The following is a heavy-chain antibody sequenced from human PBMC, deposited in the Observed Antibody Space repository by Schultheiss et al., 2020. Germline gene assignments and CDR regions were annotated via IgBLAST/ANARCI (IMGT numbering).Heavy chain of an antibody. Sequence: GSLRLSCAASGFTFDDYAMHWVRQAPGKGLEWVSLISWDGGSTYYADSVKGRFTISRDNSKNSLYLQMNSLRAEDTALYYCAKDSHYDILTGSYMDVWGKGTTGTVSS. CDR1: GFTFDDYA. CDR2: ISWDGGST. D-gene: IGHD3-9*01. J-gene: IGHJ6*03. CDR3: AKDSHYDILTGSYMDV. V-gene: IGHV3-43D*03.